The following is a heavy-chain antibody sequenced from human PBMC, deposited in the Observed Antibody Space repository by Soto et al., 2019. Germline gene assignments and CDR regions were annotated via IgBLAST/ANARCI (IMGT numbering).Heavy chain of an antibody. CDR3: ARAGHDSSGYYYGGLDY. V-gene: IGHV3-33*01. J-gene: IGHJ4*02. CDR1: GFTFSRYG. CDR2: IWTDGSYE. D-gene: IGHD3-22*01. Sequence: GGSLRLSCAASGFTFSRYGMHWVRQAPGKWLEWVAVIWTDGSYEYYADSVMGRFTISRDNSKNTLYLQMNSLRAEDTAVYYCARAGHDSSGYYYGGLDYWGPGTLVTVSS.